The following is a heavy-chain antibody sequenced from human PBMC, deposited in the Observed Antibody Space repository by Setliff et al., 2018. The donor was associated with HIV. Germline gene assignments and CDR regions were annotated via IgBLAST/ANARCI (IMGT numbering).Heavy chain of an antibody. V-gene: IGHV3-23*01. J-gene: IGHJ4*02. Sequence: LRLSFAASGFTFSSYAMNWVRQAPGKRLEWVSSITNDGRNTYYADSVKGRFTISRDNSKNTLYLQMNSLRAEDMAVYYCAKGALGYCSGTICYPFDYWAQGTLVTVSS. CDR3: AKGALGYCSGTICYPFDY. D-gene: IGHD2-15*01. CDR2: ITNDGRNT. CDR1: GFTFSSYA.